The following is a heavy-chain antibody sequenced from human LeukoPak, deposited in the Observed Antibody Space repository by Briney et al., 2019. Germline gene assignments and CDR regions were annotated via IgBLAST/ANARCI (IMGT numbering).Heavy chain of an antibody. CDR1: GFTFSSYT. Sequence: GGSLRLSCAASGFTFSSYTMNWVRQAPGKGLEWVSSISSSNTYIYYADSVKGRFTISRDNAQNSLYLQMNSLSPEDTAVYYCAKDPQWLHYYYMDVWGKGTTVTMSS. CDR3: AKDPQWLHYYYMDV. J-gene: IGHJ6*03. D-gene: IGHD6-19*01. CDR2: ISSSNTYI. V-gene: IGHV3-21*01.